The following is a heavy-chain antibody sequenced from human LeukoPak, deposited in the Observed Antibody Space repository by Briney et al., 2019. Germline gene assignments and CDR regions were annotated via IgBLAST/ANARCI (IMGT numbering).Heavy chain of an antibody. V-gene: IGHV3-7*04. Sequence: AGGSLRLSCAASGFTFSSYWMSWVRQAPDKGLEWVAIINQDASSINYAGSVKGRFTISRDNAKKSLYLQMNSLRAEDTAVYYCARTGYIDEGFDYWGQGTLVTVSS. CDR2: INQDASSI. CDR1: GFTFSSYW. CDR3: ARTGYIDEGFDY. J-gene: IGHJ4*02. D-gene: IGHD1-1*01.